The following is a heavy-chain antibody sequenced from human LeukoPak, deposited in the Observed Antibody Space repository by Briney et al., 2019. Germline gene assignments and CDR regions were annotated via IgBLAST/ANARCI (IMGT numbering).Heavy chain of an antibody. V-gene: IGHV3-7*01. Sequence: PGGSLRLSCAASAFTLRNAWMSWVRQAPGKGLEWVANIKQDGSEKYYVDSVKGRFTISKDNAKNSLFLQMNSLRAEDTAVYYCARDLSRSFSMIRGLIQHREFDFWGRGTLVTVSS. CDR2: IKQDGSEK. CDR1: AFTLRNAW. D-gene: IGHD3-10*01. CDR3: ARDLSRSFSMIRGLIQHREFDF. J-gene: IGHJ4*02.